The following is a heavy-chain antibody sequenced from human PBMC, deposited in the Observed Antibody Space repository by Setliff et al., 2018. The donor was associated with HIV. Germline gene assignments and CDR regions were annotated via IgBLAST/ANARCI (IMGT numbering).Heavy chain of an antibody. CDR3: ASARIPTGGTSTSFDY. J-gene: IGHJ4*02. CDR2: ISAYNGNT. CDR1: GYSVATHG. D-gene: IGHD1-1*01. V-gene: IGHV1-18*01. Sequence: WASVKVSCKTSGYSVATHGISWVRQAPGQGLEWMGWISAYNGNTKYAQKLQGRVTMTKDTSTSTAYMELRSLRSDDTAVYYCASARIPTGGTSTSFDYWGQGTLVTVSS.